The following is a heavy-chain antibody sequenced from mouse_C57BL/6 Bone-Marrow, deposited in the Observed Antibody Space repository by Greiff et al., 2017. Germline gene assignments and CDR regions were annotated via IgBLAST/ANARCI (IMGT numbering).Heavy chain of an antibody. CDR1: GFTFSDYY. V-gene: IGHV5-12*01. CDR2: ISNGGGSI. CDR3: AREGAVYYAMDY. J-gene: IGHJ4*01. Sequence: EVKLVESGGGLVQPGGSLKLSCAASGFTFSDYYMYWVRQTPEKRLEWVAYISNGGGSIYYPDTVKGRFTISRDNAKNTLYLQMSRLKSEDTAMYYCAREGAVYYAMDYWGQGTSVTVSS.